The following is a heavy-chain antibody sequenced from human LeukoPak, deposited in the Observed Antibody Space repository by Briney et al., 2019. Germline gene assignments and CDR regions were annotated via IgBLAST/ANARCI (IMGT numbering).Heavy chain of an antibody. Sequence: ASVKVSCKASGYDFINYGISWVRQAPGQGLEWMGWISAYNGNTNYAQKLQGRVTMTTDTYTSIAYMELRSLRSDDTAVYYCARGRYDSSGYYLIDYWGRGTLVTVSS. CDR1: GYDFINYG. D-gene: IGHD3-22*01. V-gene: IGHV1-18*01. CDR2: ISAYNGNT. J-gene: IGHJ4*02. CDR3: ARGRYDSSGYYLIDY.